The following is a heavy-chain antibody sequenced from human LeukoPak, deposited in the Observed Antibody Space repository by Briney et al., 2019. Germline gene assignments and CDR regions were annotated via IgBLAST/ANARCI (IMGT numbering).Heavy chain of an antibody. V-gene: IGHV4-34*01. Sequence: SETLSLICAVYGGSFSGYYWSWIRQPPGKGLEWIGEINHSGSTNYNPSLKSRVTISVDTSKDQFSLKLTSVTAADTAVYYCARDPFGEGGINYWGQGTLVTVSS. CDR1: GGSFSGYY. J-gene: IGHJ4*02. D-gene: IGHD3-10*01. CDR3: ARDPFGEGGINY. CDR2: INHSGST.